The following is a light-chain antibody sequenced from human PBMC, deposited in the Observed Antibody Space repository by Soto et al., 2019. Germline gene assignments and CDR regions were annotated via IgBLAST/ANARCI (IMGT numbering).Light chain of an antibody. CDR2: GAS. CDR3: QQYGSSPST. Sequence: EIVLTQSPGTLSLSPGERATLPCRASQSVGSYLAWYQQRPGQAPRLLISGASTRATGIPDRFSGSGSGTDFTLTISRLEPEDFAVYYCQQYGSSPSTFGQGTNLEIK. J-gene: IGKJ2*01. V-gene: IGKV3-20*01. CDR1: QSVGSY.